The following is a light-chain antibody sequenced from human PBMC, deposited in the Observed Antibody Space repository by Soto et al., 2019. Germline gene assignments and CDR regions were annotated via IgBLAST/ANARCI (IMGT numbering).Light chain of an antibody. CDR1: QNVSSNL. Sequence: IVMTQSPATLSVSPGERATLSCMASQNVSSNLLVWYQQHPGQAPRLLIYGASSRATGIPDRFSGSGSGTDFSLTIRRLDPDDFAVYYCQKYGNFWTFGQGTKVEIK. V-gene: IGKV3-20*01. CDR3: QKYGNFWT. J-gene: IGKJ1*01. CDR2: GAS.